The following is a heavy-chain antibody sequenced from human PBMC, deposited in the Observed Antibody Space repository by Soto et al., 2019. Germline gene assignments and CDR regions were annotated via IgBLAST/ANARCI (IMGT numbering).Heavy chain of an antibody. V-gene: IGHV3-30*18. J-gene: IGHJ3*02. Sequence: QVQLVESGGGVVQPGRSLRLSCAASGFTFSSYGMHWVRQAPGKGLEWVAVISYDGSNKYYADSVKGRFTISRDNSKNPLYLQMNSLRAEDTAVYYCAKVDHILTGYYRGAFDIWGQGTMVTVSS. D-gene: IGHD3-9*01. CDR3: AKVDHILTGYYRGAFDI. CDR2: ISYDGSNK. CDR1: GFTFSSYG.